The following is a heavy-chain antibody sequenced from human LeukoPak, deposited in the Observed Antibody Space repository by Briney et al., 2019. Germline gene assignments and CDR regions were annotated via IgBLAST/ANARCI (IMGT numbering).Heavy chain of an antibody. CDR2: ISGGGGST. V-gene: IGHV3-23*01. D-gene: IGHD3-10*01. CDR3: AKANVLLWFGESPYGMDV. CDR1: GFTFSTIA. Sequence: AGSLSFSGAASGFTFSTIALGWVGKAQGKGWKWCLAISGGGGSTYYADSVKGRFTISRDNSKNTLYLQMNSLRAEDTAVYYCAKANVLLWFGESPYGMDVWGQGTTVTVSS. J-gene: IGHJ6*02.